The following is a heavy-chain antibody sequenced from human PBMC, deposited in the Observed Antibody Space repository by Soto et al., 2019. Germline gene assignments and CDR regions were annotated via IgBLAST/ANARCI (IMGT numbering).Heavy chain of an antibody. Sequence: PSETLSLTCTVSGGSISSYYWSWIRQPAGKGLEWIGRIYTSGSTNYNPSLKSRVTMSVDTSKNQFSLKLSSVTAADTAVYYCARGVAARPPLYYYYYGMDVWGQGTTVTVSS. D-gene: IGHD6-6*01. CDR2: IYTSGST. CDR1: GGSISSYY. V-gene: IGHV4-4*07. J-gene: IGHJ6*02. CDR3: ARGVAARPPLYYYYYGMDV.